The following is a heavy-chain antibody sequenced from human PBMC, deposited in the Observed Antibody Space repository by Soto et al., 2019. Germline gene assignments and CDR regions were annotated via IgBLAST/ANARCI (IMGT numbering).Heavy chain of an antibody. D-gene: IGHD5-12*01. J-gene: IGHJ6*02. CDR3: ARAKRDGYNLWGYYYYYGMDV. Sequence: SETLSLTCAVYGGSFSGYYWSWIRQPPGKGLEWIGEINHSGSTNYNPSLKSRVTISVDTSKNQFSLKLSSVTAADTAVYYCARAKRDGYNLWGYYYYYGMDVWGQGTTVTVS. CDR2: INHSGST. CDR1: GGSFSGYY. V-gene: IGHV4-34*01.